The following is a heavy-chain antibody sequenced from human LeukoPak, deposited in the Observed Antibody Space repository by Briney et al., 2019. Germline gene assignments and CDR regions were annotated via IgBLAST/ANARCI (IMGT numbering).Heavy chain of an antibody. D-gene: IGHD1-26*01. CDR1: GFTFDDYG. CDR2: INWNGGST. V-gene: IGHV3-20*04. Sequence: GGSLRLSCAASGFTFDDYGMSWVRQAPGKGLEWVSGINWNGGSTGYADSVEGRFTISRDNAKNSLYLQMNSLRAEDTALYYCASGGYSGSYYYYYMDVWGKGTTVTVSS. CDR3: ASGGYSGSYYYYYMDV. J-gene: IGHJ6*03.